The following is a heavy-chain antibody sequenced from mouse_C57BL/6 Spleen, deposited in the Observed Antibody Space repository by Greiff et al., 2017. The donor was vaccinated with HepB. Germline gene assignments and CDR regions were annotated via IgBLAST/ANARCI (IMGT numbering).Heavy chain of an antibody. CDR2: ISYDGSN. CDR3: ARCCDAWFAY. Sequence: ESGPGLVKPSQSLSLTCSVTGYSITSGYYWNWIRQFAGNKLEWMGYISYDGSNNYNPSLKNRISITRDTSKNQSFLKLNSVTTEDTATYYCARCCDAWFAYWGQGTLVTVSA. J-gene: IGHJ3*01. V-gene: IGHV3-6*01. CDR1: GYSITSGYY.